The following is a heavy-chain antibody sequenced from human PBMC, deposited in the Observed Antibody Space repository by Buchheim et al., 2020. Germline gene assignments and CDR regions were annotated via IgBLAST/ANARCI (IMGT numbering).Heavy chain of an antibody. CDR3: ARDRRTSCCYFDY. CDR1: GFSFSTYG. J-gene: IGHJ4*02. CDR2: ISYDGNNN. Sequence: QVQMVESGGGVVQPGRSLRLSCAASGFSFSTYGMHWVRQAPGKGLEWLADISYDGNNNKYADSVKGRFIISRDNSKNTLYLQMNSLRAEDTAVYYCARDRRTSCCYFDYWGQGTL. D-gene: IGHD2-2*01. V-gene: IGHV3-30*03.